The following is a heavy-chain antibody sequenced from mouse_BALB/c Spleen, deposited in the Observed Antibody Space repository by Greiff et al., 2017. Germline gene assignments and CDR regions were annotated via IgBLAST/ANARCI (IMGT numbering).Heavy chain of an antibody. CDR3: ARERYGYDDAWFAY. D-gene: IGHD2-2*01. Sequence: EVQVVESGGGLVQPGGSLKLSCAASGFTFSSYGMSWVRQTPDKRLELVATINSNGGSTYSPDSVKGRFTISRDNAKNTLYLQMSSLKSEDTAMYYCARERYGYDDAWFAYWGQGTLVTVSA. CDR2: INSNGGST. V-gene: IGHV5-6-3*01. CDR1: GFTFSSYG. J-gene: IGHJ3*01.